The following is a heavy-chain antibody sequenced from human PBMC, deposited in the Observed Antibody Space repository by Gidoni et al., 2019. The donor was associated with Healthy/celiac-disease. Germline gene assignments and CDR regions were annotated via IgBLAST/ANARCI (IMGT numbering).Heavy chain of an antibody. CDR3: ASYYSDFYYYDSSGYYRAEYFQH. J-gene: IGHJ1*01. D-gene: IGHD3-22*01. Sequence: QLQLQESGPGLVKPSETLSLTCTVSGGSISSSSYYWGWIRQPPGKGLEWIGSIYYSGSAYYNPSLKSRVTISVDTSKNQFSLKLSSVTAADTAVYYCASYYSDFYYYDSSGYYRAEYFQHWGQGTLVTVSS. CDR2: IYYSGSA. CDR1: GGSISSSSYY. V-gene: IGHV4-39*01.